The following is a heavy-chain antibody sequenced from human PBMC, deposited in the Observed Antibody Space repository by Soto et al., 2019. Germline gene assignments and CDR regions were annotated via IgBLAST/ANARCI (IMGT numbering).Heavy chain of an antibody. CDR2: IKSKTDGGTT. CDR3: TTDPSPLRWNYDSSGYRDY. D-gene: IGHD3-22*01. J-gene: IGHJ4*02. Sequence: GGSLRLSCAASGFTFSNAWMNWVRQAPGKGLERVGRIKSKTDGGTTDYAAPVKGRFTISRDDSKNTLYLQMNSLKTEDTAVYYCTTDPSPLRWNYDSSGYRDYWGQGTLVTVSS. CDR1: GFTFSNAW. V-gene: IGHV3-15*07.